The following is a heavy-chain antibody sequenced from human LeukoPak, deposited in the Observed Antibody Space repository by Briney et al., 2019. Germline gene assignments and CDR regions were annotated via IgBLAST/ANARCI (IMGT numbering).Heavy chain of an antibody. CDR2: IKYDGSGT. J-gene: IGHJ4*02. D-gene: IGHD2-21*01. Sequence: QPGGSLRVSCTASGFTFSNYWMNWVRQAPGKGLEWVASIKYDGSGTFYVDSVKGRFTISRDNAKNSLYLQMNSLRAEDTAVYYCARDTDSYGDYWGQGTLVTVSS. CDR1: GFTFSNYW. V-gene: IGHV3-7*01. CDR3: ARDTDSYGDY.